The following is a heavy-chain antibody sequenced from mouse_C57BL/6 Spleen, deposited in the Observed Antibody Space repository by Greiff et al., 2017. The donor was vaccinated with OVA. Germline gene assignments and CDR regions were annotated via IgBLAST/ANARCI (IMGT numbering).Heavy chain of an antibody. J-gene: IGHJ4*01. CDR3: ARLITTGSYAMDY. CDR1: GFTFTDYY. V-gene: IGHV7-3*01. D-gene: IGHD1-2*01. Sequence: VQLKESGGGLVQPGGSLSLSCAASGFTFTDYYMSWVRQPPGKALEWLGFIRNKANGYTTEYSASVKGRFTISRDNSQSILYLQMNALRAEDSATYYCARLITTGSYAMDYWGQGTSVTVSS. CDR2: IRNKANGYTT.